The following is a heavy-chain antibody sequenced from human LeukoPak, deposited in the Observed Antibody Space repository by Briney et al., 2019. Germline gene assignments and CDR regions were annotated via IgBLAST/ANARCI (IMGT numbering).Heavy chain of an antibody. V-gene: IGHV4-4*07. CDR2: IYNTGST. D-gene: IGHD3-10*01. CDR3: ARVRLAYGSGSCDYFDY. Sequence: PSETLSLTCTVSGGSVTSYYWNWIRQPAGKGLEWVGRIYNTGSTWYNPSLKSRVTISVDTSKNQFSLKLSSVTAADTAVYYCARVRLAYGSGSCDYFDYWGQGTLVTISS. CDR1: GGSVTSYY. J-gene: IGHJ4*02.